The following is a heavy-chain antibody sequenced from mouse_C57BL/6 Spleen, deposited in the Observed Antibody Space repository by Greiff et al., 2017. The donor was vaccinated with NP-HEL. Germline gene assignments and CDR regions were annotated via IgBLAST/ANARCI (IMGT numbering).Heavy chain of an antibody. V-gene: IGHV5-17*01. CDR1: GFTFSDYG. D-gene: IGHD2-1*01. Sequence: EVKVVESGGGLVKPGGSLKLSCAASGFTFSDYGMHWVRGAPEKGLEWVAYISSGSSTIYYADTVKGRFTISRDNAKNTLFLQMTSLRSEDTAMYYCARGNYFYYAMDYWGQGTSVTVSS. J-gene: IGHJ4*01. CDR2: ISSGSSTI. CDR3: ARGNYFYYAMDY.